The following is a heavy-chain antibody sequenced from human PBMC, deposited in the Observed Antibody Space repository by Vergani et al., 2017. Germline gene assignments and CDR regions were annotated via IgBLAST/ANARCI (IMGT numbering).Heavy chain of an antibody. J-gene: IGHJ4*02. CDR1: GFTFSSYS. CDR3: AREDAEYVWGSYRSVNYFDY. D-gene: IGHD3-16*02. CDR2: ISSSSSYI. V-gene: IGHV3-21*01. Sequence: EVQLVESGGGLVKPGGSLRLSCAASGFTFSSYSMNWVRQAPGKGLEWVSSISSSSSYIYYADSVKGRFTISRDNAKNSLYLQMNSLRADDTAVYYCAREDAEYVWGSYRSVNYFDYWGQGTLVTVSS.